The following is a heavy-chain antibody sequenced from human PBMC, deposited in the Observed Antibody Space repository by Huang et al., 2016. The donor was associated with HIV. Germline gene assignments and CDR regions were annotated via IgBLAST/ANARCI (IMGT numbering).Heavy chain of an antibody. Sequence: EVQLLESGGGLVQPGGSLRLSCAASGFTFDNSAVTWVRQAPGKGLEWVSVISASGDTTYYADGVKGRFTISRDDSKKTLYLQMNSLRAEDTAVYYCAKAPGWYFIFDNWGQGTLVTVSS. CDR3: AKAPGWYFIFDN. J-gene: IGHJ4*02. D-gene: IGHD6-19*01. V-gene: IGHV3-23*01. CDR2: ISASGDTT. CDR1: GFTFDNSA.